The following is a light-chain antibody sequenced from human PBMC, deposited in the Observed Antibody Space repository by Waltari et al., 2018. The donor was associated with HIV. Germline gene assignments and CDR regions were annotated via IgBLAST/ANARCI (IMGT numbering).Light chain of an antibody. CDR2: EVS. J-gene: IGLJ3*02. V-gene: IGLV2-23*02. CDR3: SSYADNKWV. Sequence: QSALTQPASLSGSPGQSITISCTGTSSDVGRYTRVSWYQQSPDNAPKLIIYEVSQRPSGVANRFSGSKSGNTASLTISGLQAGDEADYYCSSYADNKWVFGGGTKLTVL. CDR1: SSDVGRYTR.